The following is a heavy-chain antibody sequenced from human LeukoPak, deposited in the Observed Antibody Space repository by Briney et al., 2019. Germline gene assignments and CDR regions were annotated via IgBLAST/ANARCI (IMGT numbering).Heavy chain of an antibody. CDR2: IDLTVGTT. CDR1: GFTFNNFA. CDR3: MKGDGGWYPIDS. Sequence: GGSLRLSCAASGFTFNNFAMSWVRQAPRRGLEWVSTIDLTVGTTHYADSVKGRFTISRDHSRNTVYLQMNSLRADYTGVYYCMKGDGGWYPIDSWGQGAMVTVSS. J-gene: IGHJ5*01. V-gene: IGHV3-23*01. D-gene: IGHD6-19*01.